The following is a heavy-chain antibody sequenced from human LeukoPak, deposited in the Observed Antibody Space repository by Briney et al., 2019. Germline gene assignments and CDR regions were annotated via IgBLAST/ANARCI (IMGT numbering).Heavy chain of an antibody. CDR3: AKVPRTATRDY. V-gene: IGHV3-23*01. CDR1: GFTFSTYA. Sequence: GGSLRLSCAASGFTFSTYAMSWVRQAPGKGLEWVSGISGSGGSTYYADSVKGRFTTSRDNSKNTLYLQMSSLRAEDTAVYFCAKVPRTATRDYRGQGTLVTVSS. CDR2: ISGSGGST. D-gene: IGHD5-12*01. J-gene: IGHJ4*02.